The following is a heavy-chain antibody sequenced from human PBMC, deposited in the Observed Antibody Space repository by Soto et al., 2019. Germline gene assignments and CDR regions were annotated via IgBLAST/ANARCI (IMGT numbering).Heavy chain of an antibody. CDR3: ARVAATHDYYYYGMDV. D-gene: IGHD1-26*01. V-gene: IGHV1-18*04. CDR2: ISAYNGNT. J-gene: IGHJ6*02. Sequence: ASVKVSCKASGDTFTSYGISWVRQAPGQGLEWMGWISAYNGNTNNAQKLQGRVTMTTDTSTSTAYMELRSLRSDDTAVYYCARVAATHDYYYYGMDVWRQGPTVTVSS. CDR1: GDTFTSYG.